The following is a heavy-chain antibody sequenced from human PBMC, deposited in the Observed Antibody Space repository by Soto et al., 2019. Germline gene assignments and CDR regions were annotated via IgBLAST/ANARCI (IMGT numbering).Heavy chain of an antibody. CDR1: GFTFSSYA. CDR2: ISYDGSNK. D-gene: IGHD3-22*01. Sequence: GGSLRLSCAASGFTFSSYAMHWVRQAPGKGLEWVAVISYDGSNKYYADSVKGRFTISRDNSKNTLYLQMNSLRAEDTAVYYCARGFYYDSSGPPGYWGQGTRVTVSS. CDR3: ARGFYYDSSGPPGY. V-gene: IGHV3-30-3*01. J-gene: IGHJ4*02.